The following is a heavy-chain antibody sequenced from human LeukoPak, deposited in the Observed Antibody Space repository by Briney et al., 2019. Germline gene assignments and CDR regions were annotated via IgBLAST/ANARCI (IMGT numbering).Heavy chain of an antibody. D-gene: IGHD6-13*01. CDR3: ARDPQAAAAPTDYGMDV. CDR2: ISSSGSTI. V-gene: IGHV3-11*01. Sequence: PGGSQRLSCAASGFTFSDYYMSWIRQAPGKGLEWLSYISSSGSTIYYADSVKGRFTISRDNAKNSLYLQMNSLRAEDTAVYYCARDPQAAAAPTDYGMDVWGQGTTVTVSS. CDR1: GFTFSDYY. J-gene: IGHJ6*02.